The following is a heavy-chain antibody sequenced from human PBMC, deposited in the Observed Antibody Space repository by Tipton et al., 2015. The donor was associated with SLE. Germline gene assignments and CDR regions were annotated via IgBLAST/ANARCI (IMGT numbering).Heavy chain of an antibody. D-gene: IGHD1-20*01. V-gene: IGHV3-21*01. CDR1: GFTFSSYS. CDR3: ASLAITGTREAFDI. CDR2: ISSSSSYI. J-gene: IGHJ3*02. Sequence: SLRLSCAASGFTFSSYSMNWVRQAPGKGLEWVSSISSSSSYIYYADSVKGRFTISRDNAKNSLYLQMNSLRAEDTAVYYCASLAITGTREAFDIWGQGTMVTVSS.